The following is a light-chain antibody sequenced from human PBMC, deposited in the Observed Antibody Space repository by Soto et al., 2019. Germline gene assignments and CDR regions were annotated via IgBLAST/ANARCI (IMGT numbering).Light chain of an antibody. Sequence: DIQLTQSPSVLSASVGDTVTITCRASQAISNYLAWYQQKPGKAPDLLIYSASTLQSGVPSRFSGSGSGTEFTLTISSLQPEDFATYYCLQHNTYPLSFGGGTKVDI. CDR1: QAISNY. V-gene: IGKV1-9*01. CDR2: SAS. CDR3: LQHNTYPLS. J-gene: IGKJ4*01.